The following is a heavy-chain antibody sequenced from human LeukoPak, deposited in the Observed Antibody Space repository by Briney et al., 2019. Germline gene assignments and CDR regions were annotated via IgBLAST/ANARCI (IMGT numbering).Heavy chain of an antibody. D-gene: IGHD3-22*01. CDR2: VVINGDST. V-gene: IGHV3-64D*09. CDR3: VNPGWYYDSSGYSYHYGMDV. CDR1: GFTFSSYG. Sequence: GSSLRLSCAASGFTFSSYGMHWVRQAPGKGLEYVSAVVINGDSTYYADSVKGRFTISRDNAKKTLYLQMSSLRPDDTAVYYCVNPGWYYDSSGYSYHYGMDVWGQGTTVT. J-gene: IGHJ6*02.